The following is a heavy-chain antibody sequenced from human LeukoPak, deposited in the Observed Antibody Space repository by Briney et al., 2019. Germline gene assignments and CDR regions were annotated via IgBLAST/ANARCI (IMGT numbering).Heavy chain of an antibody. CDR2: IKQDGSEK. CDR3: TRSPDGVDY. CDR1: GLTFSNYW. D-gene: IGHD3-10*01. J-gene: IGHJ4*02. Sequence: GGSLRLSCAASGLTFSNYWMTWVRQAPGKGPEWVANIKQDGSEKYYLDSVKGRFTISGDNAKNSLYLEMNSLRAEDTAVYYCTRSPDGVDYWGQGTLVTVSS. V-gene: IGHV3-7*01.